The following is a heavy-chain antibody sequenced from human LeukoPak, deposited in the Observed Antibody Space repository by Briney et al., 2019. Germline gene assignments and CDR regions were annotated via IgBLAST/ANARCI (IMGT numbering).Heavy chain of an antibody. CDR2: INPNSGGT. CDR3: ASERGGDTSGYYSFDY. D-gene: IGHD3-22*01. Sequence: ASVKVSCKASGYTFTGYYMHWVRQAPGQGLEWMGRINPNSGGTNYAQKFQGRVTMTRDTSISTAYMELSRLRSDDTAVYYCASERGGDTSGYYSFDYWGQGTLVSVSS. V-gene: IGHV1-2*06. CDR1: GYTFTGYY. J-gene: IGHJ4*02.